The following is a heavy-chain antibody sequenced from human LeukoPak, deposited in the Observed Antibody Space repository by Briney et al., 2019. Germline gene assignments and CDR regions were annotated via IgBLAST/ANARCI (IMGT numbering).Heavy chain of an antibody. V-gene: IGHV4-59*12. CDR1: GGSISSYY. CDR3: ARETYYDRQGT. D-gene: IGHD3-3*01. Sequence: PSETLSLTCTVSGGSISSYYWSWIRQPPGKGLEWIGYIYYSGSTNYNPSLKSRVTISVDRSKNQFSLKLSSVTAADTAVYYCARETYYDRQGTWGQGTLVTVSS. J-gene: IGHJ5*02. CDR2: IYYSGST.